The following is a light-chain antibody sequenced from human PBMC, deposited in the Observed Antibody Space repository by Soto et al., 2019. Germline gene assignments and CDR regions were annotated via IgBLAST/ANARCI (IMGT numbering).Light chain of an antibody. J-gene: IGLJ2*01. Sequence: QSALTQPRSVSGSPGQSVTISCSGPSRAFGADNHVAWYQQYPDKAPEVMIYDVSQRPSGVPARFSGSKSGNTASLTISGLQAEDEADYYCCSYGGSVIFGGGTKLTVL. CDR1: SRAFGADNH. CDR3: CSYGGSVI. V-gene: IGLV2-11*01. CDR2: DVS.